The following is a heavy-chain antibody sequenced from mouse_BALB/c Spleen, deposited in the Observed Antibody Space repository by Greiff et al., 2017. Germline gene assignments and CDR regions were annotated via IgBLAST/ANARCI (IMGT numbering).Heavy chain of an antibody. CDR2: ISSGGSYT. CDR1: GFTFSSYG. V-gene: IGHV5-6*01. Sequence: EVHLVESGGDLVKSGGSLKLSCAASGFTFSSYGMSWVRQTPDKRLEWVATISSGGSYTYYPDSVKGRFTISRDNAKNTLYLQMSSLKSEDTAMYYCASLTEGYWYFDVWGAGTTVTVSS. J-gene: IGHJ1*01. CDR3: ASLTEGYWYFDV. D-gene: IGHD4-1*01.